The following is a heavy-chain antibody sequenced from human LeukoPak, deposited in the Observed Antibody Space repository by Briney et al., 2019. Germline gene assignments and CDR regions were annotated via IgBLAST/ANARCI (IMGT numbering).Heavy chain of an antibody. CDR1: GVSISGGDYY. D-gene: IGHD6-6*01. J-gene: IGHJ4*02. Sequence: SETLSLTCTVSGVSISGGDYYWSWIRQPPGKGLEWIGHIYYTGSTNYNPSLKSRVTMFVDMSKNQFSLRLSSVTAADTAVYYCARHRAYSSSSPFDYWGQGTLVTVSS. CDR2: IYYTGST. V-gene: IGHV4-30-4*01. CDR3: ARHRAYSSSSPFDY.